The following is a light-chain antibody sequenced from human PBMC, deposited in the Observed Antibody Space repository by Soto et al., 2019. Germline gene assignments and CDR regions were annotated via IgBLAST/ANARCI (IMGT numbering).Light chain of an antibody. J-gene: IGKJ4*01. Sequence: EIVLTQSPATLSLSPGERATLSCGASQSVGRDYLAWYQQKPGLAPRLLIHGACIRATGIPDRFSGSGSGTDFTLIINRLEPEDFAVYFCQQYDSSPLTFGGGTEVEIK. CDR2: GAC. CDR3: QQYDSSPLT. CDR1: QSVGRDY. V-gene: IGKV3D-20*01.